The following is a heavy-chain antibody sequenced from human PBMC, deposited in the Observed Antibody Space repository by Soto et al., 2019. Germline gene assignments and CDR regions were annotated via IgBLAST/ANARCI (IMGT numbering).Heavy chain of an antibody. J-gene: IGHJ4*02. D-gene: IGHD6-13*01. Sequence: SETLSLTCTVSGGSISSYYWSWIRQPPGKGLEWIGYIYYSGSTNYNPSLKSRVTISVDTSKNQFSLKLSSVTAADTAVYYCARAYSSSWYYFDYWGQGTLVTVSS. CDR1: GGSISSYY. CDR3: ARAYSSSWYYFDY. CDR2: IYYSGST. V-gene: IGHV4-59*01.